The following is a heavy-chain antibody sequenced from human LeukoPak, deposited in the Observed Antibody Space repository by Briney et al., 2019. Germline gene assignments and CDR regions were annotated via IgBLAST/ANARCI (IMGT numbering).Heavy chain of an antibody. J-gene: IGHJ4*02. CDR3: ARASYDFWSGYYPIDY. V-gene: IGHV3-48*01. CDR2: ISSSSTI. CDR1: GFTFSSYS. Sequence: GGSLRLSCAASGFTFSSYSMNWVRQAPGKGLEWVSYISSSSTIYYAASVKGRFTISRDNAKNSLYLQMNSLRAEDTAVYYCARASYDFWSGYYPIDYWGQGTLVTVSS. D-gene: IGHD3-3*01.